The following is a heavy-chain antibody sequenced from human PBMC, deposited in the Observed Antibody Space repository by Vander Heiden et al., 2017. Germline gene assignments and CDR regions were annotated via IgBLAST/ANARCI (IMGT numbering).Heavy chain of an antibody. Sequence: EVQLVESGGGLVQPGRSLRLSCAASGFTFDAYAMHWVRQAPGKGLEWVSGISWNSGSIGYADSVKGRFTISRDNAKNSLYLQMNSLRAEDTALYYCAKDGGVSQYYYDSSGYYTGGAFDIWGQGTMVTVSS. J-gene: IGHJ3*02. D-gene: IGHD3-22*01. V-gene: IGHV3-9*01. CDR3: AKDGGVSQYYYDSSGYYTGGAFDI. CDR2: ISWNSGSI. CDR1: GFTFDAYA.